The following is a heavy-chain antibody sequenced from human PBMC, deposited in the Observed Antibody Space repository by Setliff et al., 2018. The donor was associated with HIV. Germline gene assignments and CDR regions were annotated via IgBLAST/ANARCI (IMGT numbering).Heavy chain of an antibody. Sequence: GGSLRLSCAAAGFTFSNAWMTWVRQAPGKGLEWVARIRNKKNGGTTYYAAPVEGRFTISRDDSKNTLSLQMNSLKTGDTAIYYCTTDLGSGRFSWNNNWGQGTLVTVSS. CDR2: IRNKKNGGTT. CDR3: TTDLGSGRFSWNNN. D-gene: IGHD1-26*01. J-gene: IGHJ4*02. CDR1: GFTFSNAW. V-gene: IGHV3-15*01.